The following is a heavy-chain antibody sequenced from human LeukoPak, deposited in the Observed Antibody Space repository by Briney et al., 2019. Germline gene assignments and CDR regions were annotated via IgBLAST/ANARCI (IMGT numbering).Heavy chain of an antibody. D-gene: IGHD6-19*01. Sequence: GGSLRLSCAASGFTFSSFWMTWVRQTPGKGLEWVSAISGSGGSTYYADPVKGRFTISRDNSKNTLYLQMNSLRAEDTAVYYCAKDRSSGWRGDYWGQGTLVTVSS. V-gene: IGHV3-23*01. CDR2: ISGSGGST. CDR3: AKDRSSGWRGDY. CDR1: GFTFSSFW. J-gene: IGHJ4*02.